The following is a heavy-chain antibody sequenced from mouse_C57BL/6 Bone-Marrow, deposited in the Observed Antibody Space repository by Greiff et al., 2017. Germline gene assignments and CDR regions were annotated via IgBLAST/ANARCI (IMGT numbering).Heavy chain of an antibody. J-gene: IGHJ4*01. V-gene: IGHV5-9-1*02. Sequence: EVKLMESGEGLVKPGGSLKLSCAASGFTFSSYAMSWVRQTPEKRLEWVAYISSGGDYIYYADTVKGRFTISRDNARNTLYLQMSSLKSEDTAMYYCTRDLLSSYAMDYWGQGTSVTVSS. CDR1: GFTFSSYA. CDR3: TRDLLSSYAMDY. CDR2: ISSGGDYI. D-gene: IGHD1-1*01.